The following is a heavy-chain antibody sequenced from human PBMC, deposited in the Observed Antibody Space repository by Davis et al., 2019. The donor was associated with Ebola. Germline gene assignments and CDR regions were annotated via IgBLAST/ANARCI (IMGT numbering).Heavy chain of an antibody. CDR3: ARVVLRGFRRYNWNDGSYFDY. D-gene: IGHD1-20*01. CDR2: INHSGST. Sequence: PSETLSLTCAVYGGSFSGYYWSWIRQPPGKGLEWIGEINHSGSTNYNPSLKSRVTISVDTSKNQFSLKLSSVTAADTAVYYCARVVLRGFRRYNWNDGSYFDYWGQGTLVTVSS. CDR1: GGSFSGYY. J-gene: IGHJ4*02. V-gene: IGHV4-34*01.